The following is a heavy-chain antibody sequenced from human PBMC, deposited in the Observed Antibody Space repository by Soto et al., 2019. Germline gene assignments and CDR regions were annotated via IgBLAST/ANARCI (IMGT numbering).Heavy chain of an antibody. CDR3: ARAADLTGDSSGYYFDY. D-gene: IGHD3-22*01. J-gene: IGHJ4*02. CDR1: GYTFTGYY. CDR2: INPNSGGT. Sequence: ASVKVSCKASGYTFTGYYMHWVRQAPGQGLEWMGWINPNSGGTNYAQKFPGWVPMTRDTSISTAYMELSRLRSDDTAVDYCARAADLTGDSSGYYFDYWGQGTLVTVSS. V-gene: IGHV1-2*04.